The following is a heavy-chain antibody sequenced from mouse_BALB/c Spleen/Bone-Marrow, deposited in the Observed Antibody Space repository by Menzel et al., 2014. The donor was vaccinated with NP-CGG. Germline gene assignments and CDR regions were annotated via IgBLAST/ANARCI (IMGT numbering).Heavy chain of an antibody. J-gene: IGHJ2*01. CDR3: GRGDDYDGDFDR. Sequence: EVHLVESGPELVKPGASVKISCKASGYSFTGYFMNWVKQSHGKSLEWIGRINPYNGDTFYNQKFKGKATLTVDKSSSTAHMELLSLTSEDSAVHYCGRGDDYDGDFDRWGQGTTLTVSS. CDR1: GYSFTGYF. V-gene: IGHV1-37*01. CDR2: INPYNGDT. D-gene: IGHD2-4*01.